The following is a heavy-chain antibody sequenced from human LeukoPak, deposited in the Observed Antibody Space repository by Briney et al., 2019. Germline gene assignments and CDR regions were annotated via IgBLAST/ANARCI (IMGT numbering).Heavy chain of an antibody. J-gene: IGHJ4*02. CDR2: ISSSSTTV. D-gene: IGHD1-26*01. CDR3: ARDRASGRGHDY. V-gene: IGHV3-48*01. Sequence: GXSLRLSCAASGFTFSSYSINWVRQAPGKGLEWVSYISSSSTTVYYVDSVKGRFTISRDNAKNSLYLQMNSLRAEDTAVYYCARDRASGRGHDYWGQGTLVTVSS. CDR1: GFTFSSYS.